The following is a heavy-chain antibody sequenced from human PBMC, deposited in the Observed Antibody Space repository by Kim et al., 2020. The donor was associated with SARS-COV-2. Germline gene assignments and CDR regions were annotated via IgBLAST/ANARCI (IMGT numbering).Heavy chain of an antibody. CDR1: GCSISSSSYY. D-gene: IGHD3-9*01. J-gene: IGHJ4*02. CDR2: IYYSWST. CDR3: ARTRGSDWFGLSERMPHFDY. V-gene: IGHV4-39*01. Sequence: SETLSLTCTVSGCSISSSSYYWGWIRQPPGKGLEWIGSIYYSWSTYYNPSLKSRVTISVDTSKNQFSLKLSSVTAADTAVYYCARTRGSDWFGLSERMPHFDYWGQGTLVTVSS.